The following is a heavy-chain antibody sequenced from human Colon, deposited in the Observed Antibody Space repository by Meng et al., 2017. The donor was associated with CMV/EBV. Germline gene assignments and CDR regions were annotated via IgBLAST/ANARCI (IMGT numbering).Heavy chain of an antibody. Sequence: ASVKVSCKASGYSFSGYYIHWVRQAPGPGLEWMGSINPKSGGIKYAQKFQGRVTMTRDTSINTAYMDLTRLTSDDTAVYYCARGEPVVATTQDYFDYWGQGTLVTVSS. CDR1: GYSFSGYY. CDR2: INPKSGGI. CDR3: ARGEPVVATTQDYFDY. J-gene: IGHJ4*02. D-gene: IGHD2-15*01. V-gene: IGHV1-2*02.